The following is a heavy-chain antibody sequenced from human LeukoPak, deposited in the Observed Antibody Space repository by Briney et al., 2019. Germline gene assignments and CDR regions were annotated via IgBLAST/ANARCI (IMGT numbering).Heavy chain of an antibody. CDR1: GFTFNNFP. D-gene: IGHD2-8*01. CDR2: ITGDGDSA. CDR3: ARAWGSQWSMDV. V-gene: IGHV3-23*01. J-gene: IGHJ6*02. Sequence: GGSLRLSCAASGFTFNNFPMSWVRQAPGKGLEWVSRITGDGDSAHYADSVKGRFTISRDNAKNTLYLQMNSLRVDDTAVYYCARAWGSQWSMDVWGQGTTVTVSS.